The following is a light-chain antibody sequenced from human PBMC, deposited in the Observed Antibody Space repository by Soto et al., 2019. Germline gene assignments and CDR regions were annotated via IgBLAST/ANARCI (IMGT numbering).Light chain of an antibody. Sequence: SVLTQPPSVSGAPGQRVTISCTGTSSDIGADYDVHWYQQVPGAAPKLLIFDNNSRPSGVPDRFSGSKSGTSASLTITGLQAEDEADYYCQSYDSSLRGYVFGAGTKVTVL. CDR3: QSYDSSLRGYV. CDR2: DNN. V-gene: IGLV1-40*01. J-gene: IGLJ1*01. CDR1: SSDIGADYD.